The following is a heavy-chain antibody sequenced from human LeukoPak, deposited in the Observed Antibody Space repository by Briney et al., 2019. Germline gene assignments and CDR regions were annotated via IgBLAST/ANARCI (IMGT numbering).Heavy chain of an antibody. J-gene: IGHJ4*02. CDR3: GRHDSFIPF. V-gene: IGHV3-23*01. CDR1: GFTFSDYA. CDR2: ISDTGRRT. Sequence: PGGSLRLSCAASGFTFSDYAMTWVRQAAGKGLEWVSSISDTGRRTYYTDSVKGRFTISRDDSKKAVYQEMSTLRVEDTAIYFCGRHDSFIPFWGQGTLVTVSS. D-gene: IGHD3-16*02.